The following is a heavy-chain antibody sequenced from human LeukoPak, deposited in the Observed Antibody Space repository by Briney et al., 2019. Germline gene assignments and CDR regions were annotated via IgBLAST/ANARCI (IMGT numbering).Heavy chain of an antibody. CDR2: IKQDGREK. Sequence: GGSLRLSCAASGFTFSSYWMSWVRQAPGKGLEWVANIKQDGREKYYVDSVQGRFTIHRDNAKNSLYLQMNRLRDEDKALYYCARDGKEESSWRDKWFDRWGQGSLVSVCS. D-gene: IGHD6-13*01. J-gene: IGHJ5*02. CDR3: ARDGKEESSWRDKWFDR. CDR1: GFTFSSYW. V-gene: IGHV3-7*04.